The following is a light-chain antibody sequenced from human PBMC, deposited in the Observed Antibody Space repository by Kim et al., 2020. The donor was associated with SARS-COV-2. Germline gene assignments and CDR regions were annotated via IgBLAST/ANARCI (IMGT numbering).Light chain of an antibody. CDR1: QTISGNY. CDR2: GAS. J-gene: IGKJ1*01. CDR3: QQYGGSPWT. V-gene: IGKV3-20*01. Sequence: SPGERATLSCTARQTISGNYLAWYQQTPGQAPRVLIHGASSRATGIPDRFSGSGSGTDFTLTISRLEPEDFAVYYCQQYGGSPWTFGHGTKVDIK.